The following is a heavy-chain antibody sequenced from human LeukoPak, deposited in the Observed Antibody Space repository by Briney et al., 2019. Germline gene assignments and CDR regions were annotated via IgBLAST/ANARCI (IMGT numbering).Heavy chain of an antibody. Sequence: GGSLRLSCTTSGFTFGDYAMTWVRQAPGKGLEWVGIIRSKGYGGTTEFVASVKGRFTISRDDSENIAYLQMNSLKIEDTAVYYCSRGSVYSGGYHFDYWGQGTLVTVSS. D-gene: IGHD1-26*01. CDR2: IRSKGYGGTT. CDR1: GFTFGDYA. CDR3: SRGSVYSGGYHFDY. V-gene: IGHV3-49*04. J-gene: IGHJ4*02.